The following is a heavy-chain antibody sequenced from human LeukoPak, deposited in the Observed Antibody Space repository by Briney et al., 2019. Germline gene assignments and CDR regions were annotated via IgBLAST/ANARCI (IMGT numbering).Heavy chain of an antibody. D-gene: IGHD3-16*01. J-gene: IGHJ4*02. CDR3: ARGGHTSFDY. CDR2: IYYSGST. CDR1: GGSISSSSYY. Sequence: SETLSLTCTVSGGSISSSSYYWGWIRQPPGKGLEWIGSIYYSGSTYYKSSLKSRVTISVDTSKNQFSLKLSSVTAADTAVYYCARGGHTSFDYWGQGTLVTVSS. V-gene: IGHV4-39*07.